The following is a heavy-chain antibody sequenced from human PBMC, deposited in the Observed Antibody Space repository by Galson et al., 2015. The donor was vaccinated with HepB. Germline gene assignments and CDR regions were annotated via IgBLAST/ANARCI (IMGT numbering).Heavy chain of an antibody. CDR1: GFTFSSYW. J-gene: IGHJ6*02. Sequence: SLRLSCAASGFTFSSYWMSWVRQAPGKGLEWVANIKQDGSEKYYVDSVKGRFTISRDNAKNSLYLQMNSLRAEDTAVYYCARDFRRPEAGIAARRGRYYYYGMDVWGQGTTVTVSS. CDR2: IKQDGSEK. V-gene: IGHV3-7*03. CDR3: ARDFRRPEAGIAARRGRYYYYGMDV. D-gene: IGHD6-6*01.